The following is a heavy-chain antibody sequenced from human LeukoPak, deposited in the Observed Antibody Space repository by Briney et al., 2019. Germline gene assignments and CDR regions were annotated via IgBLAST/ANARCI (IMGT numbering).Heavy chain of an antibody. CDR3: ARHCSSTSCPDYYGMDV. Sequence: PGESLKISCKGSGYSFTSYWIGWVRQMPGKGLEWVGIIYPGDSDTRYSPSFQGQVTISADKSISTAYLQWSSLKASDTAMYYCARHCSSTSCPDYYGMDVWGQGTTVTVSS. D-gene: IGHD2-2*01. J-gene: IGHJ6*02. CDR2: IYPGDSDT. CDR1: GYSFTSYW. V-gene: IGHV5-51*01.